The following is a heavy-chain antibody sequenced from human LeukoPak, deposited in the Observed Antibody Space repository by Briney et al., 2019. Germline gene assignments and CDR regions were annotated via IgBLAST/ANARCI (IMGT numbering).Heavy chain of an antibody. J-gene: IGHJ4*02. CDR1: GFTVSSDY. V-gene: IGHV3-53*01. CDR3: AKDLGYTTYGYYFDY. D-gene: IGHD4-11*01. Sequence: PGGSLRLSCAASGFTVSSDYMSWVRQAPGKGLEWVSAIYSGGSTYYAGSVKGRFTISRDSSENTLRLQMNNLRAEDTAVYYCAKDLGYTTYGYYFDYWGQGTLVTVSS. CDR2: IYSGGST.